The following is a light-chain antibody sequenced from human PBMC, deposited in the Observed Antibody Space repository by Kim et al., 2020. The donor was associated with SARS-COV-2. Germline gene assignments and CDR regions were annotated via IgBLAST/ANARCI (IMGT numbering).Light chain of an antibody. CDR1: SLRRYD. CDR2: GKN. V-gene: IGLV3-19*01. J-gene: IGLJ2*01. Sequence: VALGQAVRTTGQGDSLRRYDATWYQRKPGQAPIVVMYGKNNRPSGIQERFAGSSSGNTASLTITGSQAGDEADYYCNCRNSNDNVLFGGGTQLTVL. CDR3: NCRNSNDNVL.